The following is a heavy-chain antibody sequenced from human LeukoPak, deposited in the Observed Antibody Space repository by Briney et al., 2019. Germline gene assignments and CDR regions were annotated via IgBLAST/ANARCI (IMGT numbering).Heavy chain of an antibody. CDR3: ASSNYYGSGEGLFDY. CDR2: IYHSGST. Sequence: SETLSLTCAVSGGSISSGGYSWSWIRQPPGTGLEWIGYIYHSGSTYYNPSLKSRVTISVDRSRNQFSLKLSSVTAADTAVYYCASSNYYGSGEGLFDYWGQGTLVTVSS. V-gene: IGHV4-30-2*01. CDR1: GGSISSGGYS. D-gene: IGHD3-10*01. J-gene: IGHJ4*02.